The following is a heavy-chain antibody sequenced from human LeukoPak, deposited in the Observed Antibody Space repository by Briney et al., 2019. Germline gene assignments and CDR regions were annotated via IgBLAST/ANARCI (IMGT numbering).Heavy chain of an antibody. D-gene: IGHD2-15*01. CDR2: INHSGST. Sequence: SETLSLTCAVYGGSFSGYYWSWIRQPPGKGLEWIGEINHSGSTNYNPSLKSRVTISVDTSKNQFSLKLSSVTAADTAVYYCASTTAEFFPPWWDYWGQGTLVTVSS. CDR3: ASTTAEFFPPWWDY. V-gene: IGHV4-34*01. CDR1: GGSFSGYY. J-gene: IGHJ4*02.